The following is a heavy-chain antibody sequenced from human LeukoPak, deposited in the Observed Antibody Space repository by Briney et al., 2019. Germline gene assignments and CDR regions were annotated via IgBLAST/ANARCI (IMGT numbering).Heavy chain of an antibody. CDR3: ASRAGYTGSWSAFDY. J-gene: IGHJ4*02. D-gene: IGHD6-13*01. CDR1: TLTLNNYW. CDR2: IKQDGSEK. Sequence: GGSLRLSCTASTLTLNNYWMSWVRQAPGKGLEWVANIKQDGSEKYHVDSVKGRFTISRDNARNSLYLQMNSLRAEDTAVYYCASRAGYTGSWSAFDYWGQGTLVTVSS. V-gene: IGHV3-7*05.